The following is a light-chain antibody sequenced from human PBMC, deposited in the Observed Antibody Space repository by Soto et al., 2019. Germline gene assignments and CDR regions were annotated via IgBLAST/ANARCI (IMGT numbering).Light chain of an antibody. CDR2: GAS. Sequence: EIVMTQSPATLSVSPGERATLSCRASQSVNSNLAWYQQKPGQAPRLLIYGASTRATGNPVRISGSGSGTEFTLTISSLQSEDSAVYYCQQYNDWPYTFGQGTKLEIK. V-gene: IGKV3-15*01. CDR1: QSVNSN. CDR3: QQYNDWPYT. J-gene: IGKJ2*01.